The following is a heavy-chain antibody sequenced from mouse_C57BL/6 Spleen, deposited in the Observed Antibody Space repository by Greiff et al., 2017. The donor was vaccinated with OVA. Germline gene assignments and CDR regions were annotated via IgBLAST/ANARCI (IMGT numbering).Heavy chain of an antibody. CDR2: FYPGSGSI. CDR3: ARHEGEAYYAPAWFAY. V-gene: IGHV1-62-2*01. CDR1: GYTFTEYT. Sequence: QVHVKQSGAELVKPGASVKLSCKASGYTFTEYTIHWVKQRSGQGLEWIGWFYPGSGSIKYNEKFKDKATLTADKSSSTVYMELSRLTSEDSAVYFCARHEGEAYYAPAWFAYWGQGTLVTVSA. J-gene: IGHJ3*01. D-gene: IGHD2-10*01.